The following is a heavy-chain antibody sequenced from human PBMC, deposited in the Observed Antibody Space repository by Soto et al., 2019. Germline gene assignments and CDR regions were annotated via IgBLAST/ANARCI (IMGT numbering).Heavy chain of an antibody. J-gene: IGHJ4*02. V-gene: IGHV4-4*02. CDR1: GGSISSSNW. CDR2: SYHSGST. Sequence: SETLSLTCAVSGGSISSSNWWSWVRQPPGKGLEWIGESYHSGSTNYNPSLKSRVTISVDKSKNQFSLKLSSVTAADTAVYYCASGRDIVVVPAALEYYFDYWGQGTLVTVS. D-gene: IGHD2-2*01. CDR3: ASGRDIVVVPAALEYYFDY.